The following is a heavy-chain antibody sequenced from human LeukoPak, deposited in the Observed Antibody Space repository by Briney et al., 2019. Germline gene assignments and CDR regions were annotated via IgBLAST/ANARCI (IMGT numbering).Heavy chain of an antibody. D-gene: IGHD6-13*01. V-gene: IGHV3-53*04. CDR1: GFTVSSNY. J-gene: IGHJ4*02. CDR3: ARAPAAGKGYYFDY. CDR2: IYSGGST. Sequence: PGGSLRLSCAASGFTVSSNYMSWVRQAPGKGLEWVSVIYSGGSTYYADSVKGRFTISRHNSKNTLYLQMNSLRAEDTAVYYCARAPAAGKGYYFDYWGQGTLVTVSS.